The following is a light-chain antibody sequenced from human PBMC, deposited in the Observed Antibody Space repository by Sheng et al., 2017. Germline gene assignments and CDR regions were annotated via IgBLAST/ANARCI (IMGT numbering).Light chain of an antibody. CDR1: NSDVGYLF. J-gene: IGLJ1*01. CDR2: DVI. V-gene: IGLV2-14*03. CDR3: YSYTASDTRV. Sequence: QSALTQPASVSGSPGQSITISCTGSNSDVGYLFVSWYQQHPGTAPKLLIYDVIYRPSGVSTRFSGSKSGSTASLAISGLQPEDEADYYCYSYTASDTRVFGTGTKVTVL.